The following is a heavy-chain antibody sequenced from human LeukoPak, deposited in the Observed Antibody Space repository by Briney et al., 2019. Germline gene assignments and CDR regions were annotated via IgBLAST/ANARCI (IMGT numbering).Heavy chain of an antibody. Sequence: GGSLRLSCAASGFTFSDYYMSWIRQAPGKGLEWVGFIRGKDYGGTTEYAASVKGRFTISGDDSKSIAYLQMNSLKTEDTAVYYCTRGNWNPGYWGQGTLVTVSS. CDR1: GFTFSDYY. CDR3: TRGNWNPGY. J-gene: IGHJ4*02. D-gene: IGHD1-20*01. CDR2: IRGKDYGGTT. V-gene: IGHV3-71*01.